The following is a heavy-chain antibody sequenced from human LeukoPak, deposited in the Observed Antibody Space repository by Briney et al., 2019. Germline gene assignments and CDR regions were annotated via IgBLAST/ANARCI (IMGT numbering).Heavy chain of an antibody. CDR1: GYTFTGYY. Sequence: ASVKVSCKASGYTFTGYYMHWVRQAPGQGLEWMGWISAYNGNTNYAQKLQGRVTMTTDTSTSTAYMELRSLRSDDTAVYYCARPYYDILTGYYRDAFDIWGQGTMVTVSS. D-gene: IGHD3-9*01. CDR3: ARPYYDILTGYYRDAFDI. V-gene: IGHV1-18*04. CDR2: ISAYNGNT. J-gene: IGHJ3*02.